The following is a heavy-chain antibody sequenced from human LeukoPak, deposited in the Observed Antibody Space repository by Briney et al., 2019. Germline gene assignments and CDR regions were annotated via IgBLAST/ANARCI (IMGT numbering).Heavy chain of an antibody. Sequence: SETLSLTCTVSGGAFSSSSHYWGWLRQPPGTGLEWIGSIYYSGSTYYNPSLKSRVTISVDTSNNQFSLKLRSVTAADTAVYYCASQKYQPRSVPYYLDSWGQGTLVTVSS. CDR3: ASQKYQPRSVPYYLDS. D-gene: IGHD6-6*01. CDR2: IYYSGST. CDR1: GGAFSSSSHY. J-gene: IGHJ4*02. V-gene: IGHV4-39*01.